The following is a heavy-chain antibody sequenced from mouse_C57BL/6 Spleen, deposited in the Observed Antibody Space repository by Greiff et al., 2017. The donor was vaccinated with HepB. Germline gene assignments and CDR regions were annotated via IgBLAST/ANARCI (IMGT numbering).Heavy chain of an antibody. CDR2: IRNKANGYTT. V-gene: IGHV7-3*01. D-gene: IGHD2-1*01. CDR1: GFTFTDYY. Sequence: EVKLVESGGGLVQPGGSLSLSCAASGFTFTDYYMSWVRQPPGKALEWLGFIRNKANGYTTEYSASVKGRFTISRDNSQSILYLQMNALRAEDSATYYCARWDYVNYGWFAYWGQGTLVTVSA. CDR3: ARWDYVNYGWFAY. J-gene: IGHJ3*01.